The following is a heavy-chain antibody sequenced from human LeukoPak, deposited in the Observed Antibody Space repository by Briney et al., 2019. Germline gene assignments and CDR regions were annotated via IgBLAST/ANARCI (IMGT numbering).Heavy chain of an antibody. CDR2: IKKDGSEK. CDR1: GFSFSGYW. D-gene: IGHD3-10*01. Sequence: GGSLRLSCAASGFSFSGYWMSWVRQAPGKGLEWVANIKKDGSEKFYVESVKGRFTISRDNARNLLFLQMNSLRAGDTARYFCARDGAARGSGSFGDWGQGTLVTVSS. V-gene: IGHV3-7*03. J-gene: IGHJ4*02. CDR3: ARDGAARGSGSFGD.